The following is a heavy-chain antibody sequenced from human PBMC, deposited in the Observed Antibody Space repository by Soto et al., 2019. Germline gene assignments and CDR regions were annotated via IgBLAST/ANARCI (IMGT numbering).Heavy chain of an antibody. CDR2: ISGGGGTT. Sequence: EVQLLESGGGLVQPGGSLRLSCAASGLTFSDYAMSWVRQAPGMGLEWVSSISGGGGTTYYAEFVKGRFTISRDNSKNTLYLQMNSLRAEDTAVYYCANRNRNKGDYYAPIDFWGQGTLVTVSS. D-gene: IGHD2-21*02. V-gene: IGHV3-23*01. CDR1: GLTFSDYA. CDR3: ANRNRNKGDYYAPIDF. J-gene: IGHJ4*02.